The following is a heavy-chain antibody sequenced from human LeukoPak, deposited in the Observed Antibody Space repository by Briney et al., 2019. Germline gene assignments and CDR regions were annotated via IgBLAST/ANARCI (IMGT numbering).Heavy chain of an antibody. CDR1: GFTFSSYA. CDR3: AKASRLLHGSGSYPGYFDY. D-gene: IGHD3-10*01. V-gene: IGHV3-23*01. J-gene: IGHJ4*02. Sequence: VGSLRLSCAASGFTFSSYAMSWVRQAPGKGLEWVSSISGSGDSTYYADSVKGRFTISRDNSKNTLYLQMNSLRAEDTAVYYCAKASRLLHGSGSYPGYFDYWGQGALVTVSS. CDR2: ISGSGDST.